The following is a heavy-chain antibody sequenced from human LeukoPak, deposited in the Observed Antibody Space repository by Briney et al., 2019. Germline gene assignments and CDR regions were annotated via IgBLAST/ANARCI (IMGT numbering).Heavy chain of an antibody. CDR3: ARGMSVAV. Sequence: GGSLRLSCAASGFAFSTYWMTWVRQAPGKGLEWVANIKEDGSEKHYVDSVKGRFTISRDNVKNSLYLEMTNVRVDDTAVYYCARGMSVAVWGQGTPVTVSS. J-gene: IGHJ4*02. CDR2: IKEDGSEK. V-gene: IGHV3-7*01. D-gene: IGHD6-19*01. CDR1: GFAFSTYW.